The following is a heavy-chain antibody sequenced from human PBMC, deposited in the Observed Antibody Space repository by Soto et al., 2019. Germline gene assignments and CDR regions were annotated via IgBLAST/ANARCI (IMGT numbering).Heavy chain of an antibody. V-gene: IGHV3-21*01. Sequence: GGSLRLSCAASGFTFSSYSMNWVRQAPGEGLGWVSSIISSTSGIHYADSVKGRFTISRDNARNSLYLQMNSLRVEATAVYYCARVRYSSGWGPYGYWGQGTLVTVSS. CDR3: ARVRYSSGWGPYGY. CDR2: IISSTSGI. CDR1: GFTFSSYS. J-gene: IGHJ4*02. D-gene: IGHD6-19*01.